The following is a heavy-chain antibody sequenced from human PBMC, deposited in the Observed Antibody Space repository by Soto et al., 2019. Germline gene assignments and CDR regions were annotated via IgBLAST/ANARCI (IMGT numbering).Heavy chain of an antibody. CDR2: IYPSDSDV. J-gene: IGHJ6*02. CDR1: GYSFALYW. V-gene: IGHV5-51*01. CDR3: ARQLTAAGSYYYYGMDV. D-gene: IGHD6-13*01. Sequence: GESLKISCKGSGYSFALYWIGWVRQMPGKDLEWMGIIYPSDSDVRYSPSFQGQVTMSADKSISTVYLQWNSLKASDTAMYYCARQLTAAGSYYYYGMDVWGQGTTVTVSS.